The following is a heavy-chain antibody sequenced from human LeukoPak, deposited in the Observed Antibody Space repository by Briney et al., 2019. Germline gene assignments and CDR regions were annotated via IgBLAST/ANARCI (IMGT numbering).Heavy chain of an antibody. CDR2: IIPIFGTA. D-gene: IGHD2-15*01. J-gene: IGHJ5*02. CDR3: AREVVVAATYNWFDP. V-gene: IGHV1-69*01. CDR1: GGTFSSYA. Sequence: GSSVKVSCKASGGTFSSYAISWVRQAPGQGLEWVGGIIPIFGTANYAQKFQGRVTITADESTSTAYMELSSLRSEDTAVYYCAREVVVAATYNWFDPWGQGTLVTVSS.